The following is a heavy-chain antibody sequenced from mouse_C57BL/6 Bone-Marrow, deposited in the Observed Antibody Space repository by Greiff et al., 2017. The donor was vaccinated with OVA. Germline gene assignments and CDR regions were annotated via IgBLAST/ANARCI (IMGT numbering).Heavy chain of an antibody. CDR1: GYTFTSYW. CDR2: IHPNSGST. D-gene: IGHD3-2*02. CDR3: ARRGSYAMDY. Sequence: QVQLKQPGAELVKPGASVKLSCKASGYTFTSYWMHWVKQRPGQGLEWIGMIHPNSGSTNYNEKFKSKATLTVDKSSSTAYMQLSSLTSEDSAVYYCARRGSYAMDYWGQGTSVTVSS. J-gene: IGHJ4*01. V-gene: IGHV1-64*01.